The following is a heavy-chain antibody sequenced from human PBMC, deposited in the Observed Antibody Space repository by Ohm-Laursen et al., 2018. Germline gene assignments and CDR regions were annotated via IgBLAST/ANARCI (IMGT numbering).Heavy chain of an antibody. J-gene: IGHJ1*01. CDR3: ARGSNEYGGLYFPH. D-gene: IGHD4-23*01. CDR2: ISYTGYT. V-gene: IGHV4-59*11. CDR1: GGSFTGHY. Sequence: GTLSLTCPVSGGSFTGHYWSWIRQPPGKGLEWIGHISYTGYTSYKSSLKSRVTISLDTSRKHFSLRLTSLAAADTAVYYCARGSNEYGGLYFPHWGQGTLVTVSS.